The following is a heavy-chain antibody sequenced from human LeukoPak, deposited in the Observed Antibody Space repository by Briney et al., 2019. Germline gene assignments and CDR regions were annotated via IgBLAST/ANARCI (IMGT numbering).Heavy chain of an antibody. CDR1: GFTFSSYA. Sequence: GGSLRLSCAASGFTFSSYAMSWVRQAPGKGLEWVSAISGSGGSTYYADSVKGRFTISRDNTKNTLYLQMNSLRAEDTAVYYCAKERDWNYGGYFDYWGQGTLVTVSP. V-gene: IGHV3-23*01. J-gene: IGHJ4*02. CDR2: ISGSGGST. CDR3: AKERDWNYGGYFDY. D-gene: IGHD1-7*01.